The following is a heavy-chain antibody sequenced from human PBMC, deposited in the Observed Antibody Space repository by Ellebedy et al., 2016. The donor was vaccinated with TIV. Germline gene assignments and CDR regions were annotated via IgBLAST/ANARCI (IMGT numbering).Heavy chain of an antibody. D-gene: IGHD3-3*01. V-gene: IGHV3-30*15. Sequence: GRFTISRDNSENTVFLQMSSLRGEDTAVYYCARGVATFFYHGMDVWGQGTTVTVSS. J-gene: IGHJ6*02. CDR3: ARGVATFFYHGMDV.